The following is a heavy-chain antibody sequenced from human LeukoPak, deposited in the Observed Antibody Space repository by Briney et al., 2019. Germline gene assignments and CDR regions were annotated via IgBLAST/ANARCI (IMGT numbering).Heavy chain of an antibody. V-gene: IGHV3-64D*09. CDR2: ISANGGST. CDR3: VKGSGKTFDY. D-gene: IGHD4-23*01. Sequence: PGGSLRLSCSASGFPFSSYAMHWVRQAPGKGLEYVSFISANGGSTYYADSVKGRFTISRDNSKNTLYLQMSSLRAEDTAVYYCVKGSGKTFDYWGQGTLVTVSS. J-gene: IGHJ4*02. CDR1: GFPFSSYA.